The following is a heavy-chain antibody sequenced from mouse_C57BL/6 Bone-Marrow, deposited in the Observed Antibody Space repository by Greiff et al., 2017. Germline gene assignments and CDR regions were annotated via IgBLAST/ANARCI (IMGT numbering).Heavy chain of an antibody. J-gene: IGHJ2*01. CDR2: IYPRSGNT. V-gene: IGHV1-81*01. CDR1: GYTFTSYG. Sequence: QVHVKQSGAELARPGASVKLSCKASGYTFTSYGISWVKQRTGQGLEWIGEIYPRSGNTYYNEKFKGKATLTADKSSSTAYMELRSLTSEDSAVYFCARRWLLPLYYFDYWGQGTTLTVSS. CDR3: ARRWLLPLYYFDY. D-gene: IGHD2-3*01.